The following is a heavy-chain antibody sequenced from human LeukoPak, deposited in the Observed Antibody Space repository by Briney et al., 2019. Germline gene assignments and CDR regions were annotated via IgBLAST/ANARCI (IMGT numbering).Heavy chain of an antibody. Sequence: GASVKVSCKASGGTFSSYAISWVRQAPGQGLEWMGGIIPIFGTANYAQKFQGRVTITADESTSTAYMELSSLRSEDTTVYYCASRLLFQDNAEYFQHWGQGTLVTVSS. J-gene: IGHJ1*01. CDR3: ASRLLFQDNAEYFQH. CDR1: GGTFSSYA. V-gene: IGHV1-69*13. CDR2: IIPIFGTA. D-gene: IGHD2-21*02.